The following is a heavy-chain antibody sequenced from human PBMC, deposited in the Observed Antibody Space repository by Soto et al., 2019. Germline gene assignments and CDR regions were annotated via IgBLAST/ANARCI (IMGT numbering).Heavy chain of an antibody. CDR3: ARDRGGDEDFDS. CDR1: GFTFSTYD. CDR2: ISSTSPTT. Sequence: PGGSLRLSCAASGFTFSTYDMNWVRQAPGKGLEWISFISSTSPTTSYADSVRGRFTISRDDARNSLYLQMNSLRDDDTAVYYCARDRGGDEDFDSWGQGTLVTVSS. V-gene: IGHV3-48*02. D-gene: IGHD2-15*01. J-gene: IGHJ4*02.